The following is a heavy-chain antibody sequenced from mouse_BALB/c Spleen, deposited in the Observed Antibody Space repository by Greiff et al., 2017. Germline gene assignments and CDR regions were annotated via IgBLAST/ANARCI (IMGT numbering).Heavy chain of an antibody. D-gene: IGHD1-2*01. Sequence: EVKVVESGGDLVKPGGSLKLSCAASGFTFSSYGMSWVRQTPDKRLEWVATISSGGSYTYYPDSVKGRFTISRDNAKNTLYLQMSSLKSEDTAMFYCARPYTTAYYYAMDYWGQGTSVTVSS. CDR1: GFTFSSYG. V-gene: IGHV5-6*01. CDR3: ARPYTTAYYYAMDY. CDR2: ISSGGSYT. J-gene: IGHJ4*01.